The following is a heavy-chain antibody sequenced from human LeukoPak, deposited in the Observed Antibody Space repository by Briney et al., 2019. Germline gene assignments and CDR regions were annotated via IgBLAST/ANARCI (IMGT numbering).Heavy chain of an antibody. CDR3: ARGPTVVTQNYFDY. CDR1: GYTFTGYY. Sequence: ASVEVSCKASGYTFTGYYMHWVRQAPGQGLEWMGWINPNSGGTNYAQKFQGRVTMTRDTSISTAYMELSRLRSDDTAVYYCARGPTVVTQNYFDYWGQGTLVTVSS. D-gene: IGHD4-23*01. J-gene: IGHJ4*02. CDR2: INPNSGGT. V-gene: IGHV1-2*02.